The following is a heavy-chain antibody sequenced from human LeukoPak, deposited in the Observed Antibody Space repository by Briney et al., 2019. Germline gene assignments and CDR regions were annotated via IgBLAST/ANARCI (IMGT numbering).Heavy chain of an antibody. Sequence: PGGSLRLSCAASGFNFIDYSMNWVRQAPGKGLEWISYIGISSGNTKYADSVKGRFTISRDKARNSLYLQMNSLRVEDTAMYNCARDHRYAFDNWGHGTLVTVSS. D-gene: IGHD5-12*01. J-gene: IGHJ4*01. CDR2: IGISSGNT. CDR3: ARDHRYAFDN. V-gene: IGHV3-48*01. CDR1: GFNFIDYS.